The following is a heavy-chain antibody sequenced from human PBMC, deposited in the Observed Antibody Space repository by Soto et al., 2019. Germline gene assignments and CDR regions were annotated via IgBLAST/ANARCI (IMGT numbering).Heavy chain of an antibody. V-gene: IGHV4-59*01. J-gene: IGHJ6*02. CDR3: ARDGGYCSSTSCFPYYHYYGMDV. CDR2: IYYSGST. CDR1: GGSISSYY. D-gene: IGHD2-2*01. Sequence: SETLSLTCTVSGGSISSYYWSWIRQPPGKGLEWIGYIYYSGSTNYNPSLKSRVTISVDTSKNQFSLKLSSVTAADTAVYYCARDGGYCSSTSCFPYYHYYGMDVWGQGTTVTVSS.